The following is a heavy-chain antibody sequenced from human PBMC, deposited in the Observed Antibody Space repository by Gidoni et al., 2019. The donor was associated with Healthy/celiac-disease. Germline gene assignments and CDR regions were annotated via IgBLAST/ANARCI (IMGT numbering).Heavy chain of an antibody. V-gene: IGHV1-24*01. CDR2: FDPEDGET. D-gene: IGHD2-2*01. CDR1: GYTLTELS. Sequence: QVQLVQSGAEVKKPGASVKVSCKVSGYTLTELSMHWVRQAPGKGLEWMGGFDPEDGETIYAQKFQGRVTMTEDTSTDTAYMELSSLRSEDTAVYYCATASTGYCSSTSCYCFDYWGQGTLVTVSS. J-gene: IGHJ4*02. CDR3: ATASTGYCSSTSCYCFDY.